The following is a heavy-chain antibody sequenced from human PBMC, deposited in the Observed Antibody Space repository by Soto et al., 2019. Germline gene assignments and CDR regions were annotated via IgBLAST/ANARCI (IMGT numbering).Heavy chain of an antibody. D-gene: IGHD3-22*01. J-gene: IGHJ6*02. CDR3: AREGYYASSARYYYYGMDV. CDR2: ISAYNGNT. V-gene: IGHV1-18*01. CDR1: GYTFTSYG. Sequence: ASVKVSCKASGYTFTSYGSSWVRQAPGQGREWMGWISAYNGNTNYAQKLQGRVTMTTDTSTSTAYMELRSLRSDDTAVYYCAREGYYASSARYYYYGMDVWGQGTTVTVSS.